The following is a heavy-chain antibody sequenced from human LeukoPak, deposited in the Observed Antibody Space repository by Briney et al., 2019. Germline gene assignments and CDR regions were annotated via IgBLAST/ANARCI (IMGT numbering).Heavy chain of an antibody. D-gene: IGHD6-19*01. CDR2: IIPIFGTA. V-gene: IGHV1-69*06. CDR3: ARAQTVAGDHNYYYYMDV. J-gene: IGHJ6*03. Sequence: SVKVSCKASGGTFSSYAISWVRQAPGQGLEWMGGIIPIFGTANYAQKFQGRVTITADKSTSTAYMELSSLRSEDTAVYYCARAQTVAGDHNYYYYMDVWGKGTTVTVPS. CDR1: GGTFSSYA.